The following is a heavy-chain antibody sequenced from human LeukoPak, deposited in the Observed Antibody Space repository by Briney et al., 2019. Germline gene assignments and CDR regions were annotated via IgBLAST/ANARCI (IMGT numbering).Heavy chain of an antibody. V-gene: IGHV3-48*03. CDR1: GFTFSNYA. Sequence: GGSLRLSCAASGFTFSNYAMNWVRQAPGKGLEWLSYISSSGSTINYADSVKGRFTISRDNAKNSLYLQMNSLRAEDTAVYYCARGAYQWELLSVGYDYWGQGTLVTVSP. CDR3: ARGAYQWELLSVGYDY. CDR2: ISSSGSTI. D-gene: IGHD1-26*01. J-gene: IGHJ4*02.